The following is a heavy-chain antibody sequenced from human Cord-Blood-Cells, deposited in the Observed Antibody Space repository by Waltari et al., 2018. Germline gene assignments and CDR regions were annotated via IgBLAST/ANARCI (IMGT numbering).Heavy chain of an antibody. CDR3: AKDEDSSGWYSN. CDR1: GLTFSRYG. V-gene: IGHV3-30*02. CDR2: IRDDGSNK. J-gene: IGHJ4*02. Sequence: QVQLVESGGGVVQPGGSLRLSCAASGLTFSRYGWHVVRQAPGKGLEWVAFIRDDGSNKYYADSVNGRFTISRDNSKNTLYLQMNSLRAEDTAVYYCAKDEDSSGWYSNWGQGTLATVSS. D-gene: IGHD6-19*01.